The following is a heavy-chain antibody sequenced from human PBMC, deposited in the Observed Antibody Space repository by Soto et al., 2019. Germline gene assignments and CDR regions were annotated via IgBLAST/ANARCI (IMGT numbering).Heavy chain of an antibody. D-gene: IGHD2-2*01. CDR2: ISAYNGNT. CDR1: GYTFTSYG. J-gene: IGHJ6*02. V-gene: IGHV1-18*04. CDR3: ARDGRIVVVPAGRDYYYYGMDV. Sequence: ASVNVSCKASGYTFTSYGISWVRQAPGQGLEWMGWISAYNGNTNYAQKLQGRVTMTTDTSTSTAYMELRSLRSDDTAVYYCARDGRIVVVPAGRDYYYYGMDVWGQGTTVTVSS.